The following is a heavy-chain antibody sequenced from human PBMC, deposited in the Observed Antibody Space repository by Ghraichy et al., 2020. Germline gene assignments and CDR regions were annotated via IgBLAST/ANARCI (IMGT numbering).Heavy chain of an antibody. D-gene: IGHD6-13*01. CDR1: GYTFPSYD. CDR3: ARDAQQLGRNTGFDY. Sequence: ASVKVSCKASGYTFPSYDINWVRQATGQGLEWMGWMNPNSGNTGYAQKFQGRVTMTRNTSISTAYMELSSLRSEDTAVYYCARDAQQLGRNTGFDYWGQGTLVTVSS. J-gene: IGHJ4*02. CDR2: MNPNSGNT. V-gene: IGHV1-8*01.